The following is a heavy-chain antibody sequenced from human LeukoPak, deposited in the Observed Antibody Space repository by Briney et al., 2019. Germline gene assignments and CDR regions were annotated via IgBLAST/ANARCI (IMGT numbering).Heavy chain of an antibody. J-gene: IGHJ4*02. Sequence: ASVKVSCKGSGYNFDRYGVNWVRQAPGQGLEWVGWISTYNGNTFYAQKFEGRVSMTTDTSTNTVYMDLRSLRSDDTAVYYCAKDLEHCRNIICSNSAYWGQGTLVTVSS. D-gene: IGHD2-2*01. CDR1: GYNFDRYG. CDR2: ISTYNGNT. V-gene: IGHV1-18*04. CDR3: AKDLEHCRNIICSNSAY.